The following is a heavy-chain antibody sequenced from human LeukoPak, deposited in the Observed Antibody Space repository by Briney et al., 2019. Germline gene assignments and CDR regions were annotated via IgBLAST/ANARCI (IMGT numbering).Heavy chain of an antibody. J-gene: IGHJ4*02. V-gene: IGHV4-4*09. CDR3: ARMVIAAAAHYSDY. D-gene: IGHD6-13*01. Sequence: SETLSLTCTVPGGSISSYYWTWIRQPPGKGLEWIGYIYSSGSTNYNPSLKSRVTISVDTAKNQFSLKLSSVTAADTAVYYCARMVIAAAAHYSDYWGQGTLVTVSA. CDR1: GGSISSYY. CDR2: IYSSGST.